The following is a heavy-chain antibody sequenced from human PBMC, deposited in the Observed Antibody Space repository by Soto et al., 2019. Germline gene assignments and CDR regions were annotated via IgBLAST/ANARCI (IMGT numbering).Heavy chain of an antibody. D-gene: IGHD3-10*01. J-gene: IGHJ4*02. Sequence: ASVKVSCKASGHTFTSYDINWVRQATGHGLEWMGWINPNSGNIGYAQKFQGRVTMTRDTAIRTAYMEVSRLRSDDTAVYYCARGRASGSYYLLDYWGQGTLVTVSS. CDR3: ARGRASGSYYLLDY. V-gene: IGHV1-8*01. CDR2: INPNSGNI. CDR1: GHTFTSYD.